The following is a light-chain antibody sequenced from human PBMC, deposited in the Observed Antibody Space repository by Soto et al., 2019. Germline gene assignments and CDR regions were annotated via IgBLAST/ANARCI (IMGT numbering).Light chain of an antibody. CDR2: DTS. V-gene: IGKV3-20*01. Sequence: EIVLTQSPGTLSMSPGERATLSCRASQSVSSYLAWYQQKPGQAPRLLIYDTSIRATGIPDRFSGSGSGTDFTLTISRLEPEDFAVYFCQQFGSSYTFGQGTKLEI. CDR3: QQFGSSYT. J-gene: IGKJ2*01. CDR1: QSVSSY.